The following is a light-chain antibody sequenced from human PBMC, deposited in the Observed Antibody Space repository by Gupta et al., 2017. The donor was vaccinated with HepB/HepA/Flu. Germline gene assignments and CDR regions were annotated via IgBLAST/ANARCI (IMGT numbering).Light chain of an antibody. V-gene: IGKV4-1*01. CDR2: WAS. CDR1: QSVLYSSNNKNY. J-gene: IGKJ1*01. CDR3: QQYYSTVT. Sequence: DIVMTQSPDSLAVSLGERATINCKSSQSVLYSSNNKNYLAWYQQKPGQPPKLLIYWASTRESGVPDRFSGSGSGTDFTLTIRSLQAEDVAVYYCQQYYSTVTFGQGTKVEIK.